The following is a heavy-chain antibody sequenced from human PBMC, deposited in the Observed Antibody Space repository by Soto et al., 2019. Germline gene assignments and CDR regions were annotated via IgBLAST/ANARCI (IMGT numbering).Heavy chain of an antibody. CDR2: IYSGGST. D-gene: IGHD4-17*01. J-gene: IGHJ6*03. CDR3: ARELRHYYYYYYMDV. Sequence: EVQLVESGGGLVQPGGSLRLSCAASGFTFSSNYMSWVRQAPGKGLEWVSVIYSGGSTNYADSVKGRFTISRDNSKNTLYLQMNSLRAEDTAVYYCARELRHYYYYYYMDVWGKGTTVTVSS. V-gene: IGHV3-66*01. CDR1: GFTFSSNY.